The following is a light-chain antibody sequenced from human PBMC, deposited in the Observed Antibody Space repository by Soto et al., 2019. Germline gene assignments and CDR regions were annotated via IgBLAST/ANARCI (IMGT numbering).Light chain of an antibody. V-gene: IGLV4-60*02. CDR2: LEGSGSY. CDR3: ETWDSNTVV. Sequence: QLVLTQSSSASASLGSSVKLTCTLSSGHSSYIIAWHQQQPGKAPRYLMKLEGSGSYNKGSGVPDRFSGSSSGADRYLTTSNLQFEDEADYYCETWDSNTVVFGEGPSSPS. CDR1: SGHSSYI. J-gene: IGLJ2*01.